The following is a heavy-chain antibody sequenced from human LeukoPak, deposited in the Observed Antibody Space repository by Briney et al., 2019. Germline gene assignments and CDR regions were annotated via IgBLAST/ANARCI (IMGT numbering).Heavy chain of an antibody. V-gene: IGHV4-59*08. CDR1: GGSISSYY. D-gene: IGHD3-10*01. CDR3: ARHDQNYYYGSGSYPFDI. Sequence: SETLSLTCTVSGGSISSYYWSWIRQPPGKGLEWIGYIYYSGSTNYNPSLKSRVTISVDTSKNQFSLKLSSVTAADTAVYYCARHDQNYYYGSGSYPFDIWGQGTMVTVSS. J-gene: IGHJ3*02. CDR2: IYYSGST.